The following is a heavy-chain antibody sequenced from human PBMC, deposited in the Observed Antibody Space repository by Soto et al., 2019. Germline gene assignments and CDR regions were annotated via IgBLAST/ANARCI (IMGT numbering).Heavy chain of an antibody. CDR3: ARTLYGGNPSDAFDI. D-gene: IGHD4-17*01. CDR1: GFSLSTSGMC. Sequence: SGPTLVNPTQTLTLTCTFSGFSLSTSGMCVSWIRQPPGKALEWLALIDWDDDKYYSTSLKTRLTISKDTSKNQVVLTMTNMDPVDTATYYCARTLYGGNPSDAFDIWGQGTMVTVSS. CDR2: IDWDDDK. V-gene: IGHV2-70*01. J-gene: IGHJ3*02.